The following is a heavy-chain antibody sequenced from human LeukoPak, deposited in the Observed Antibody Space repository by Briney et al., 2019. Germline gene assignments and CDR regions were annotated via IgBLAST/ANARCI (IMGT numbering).Heavy chain of an antibody. V-gene: IGHV3-9*01. CDR1: GFTFDDYA. CDR2: ISWNSGSI. D-gene: IGHD6-13*01. J-gene: IGHJ5*02. CDR3: ARQLVTAAAEFDP. Sequence: PGGSLRLSCAASGFTFDDYAMHWVRQAPGKGLEWVSGISWNSGSIGYADSVKGRFTISRDNAKNSLYLQMNSLRAEDTAVYYCARQLVTAAAEFDPWGQGTLVTVSS.